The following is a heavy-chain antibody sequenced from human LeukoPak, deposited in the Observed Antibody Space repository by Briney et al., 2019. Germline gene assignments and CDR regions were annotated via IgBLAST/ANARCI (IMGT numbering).Heavy chain of an antibody. CDR1: GFTFSSYG. J-gene: IGHJ5*02. CDR2: ISYDGSNK. V-gene: IGHV3-30*19. Sequence: GGSLRLSCAASGFTFSSYGMHWVRQAPGKGLEWVAVISYDGSNKYYADSVKGRFTISRDNSKNTLYLQMNSLRAEDTAVYYCARDHEGALWFDPWGQGTLVTVSS. D-gene: IGHD1-26*01. CDR3: ARDHEGALWFDP.